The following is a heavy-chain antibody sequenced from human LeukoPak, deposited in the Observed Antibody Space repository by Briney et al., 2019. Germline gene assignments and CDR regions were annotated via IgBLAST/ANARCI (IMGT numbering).Heavy chain of an antibody. CDR1: GYTFTSYG. D-gene: IGHD3-22*01. Sequence: SVKVSCNASGYTFTSYGISWVRQAPGQGLEWMGWISAYNGNTNYAQKLQGRVTMTTDTSTSTAYMELRSLRSDDTAVYYCARGKNSYDSSGYYYGYWGQGTLVTVSS. V-gene: IGHV1-18*01. CDR2: ISAYNGNT. CDR3: ARGKNSYDSSGYYYGY. J-gene: IGHJ4*02.